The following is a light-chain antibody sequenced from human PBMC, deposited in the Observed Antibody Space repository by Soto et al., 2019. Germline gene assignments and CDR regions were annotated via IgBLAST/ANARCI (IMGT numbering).Light chain of an antibody. CDR3: HQYDNLSQT. CDR2: DAS. CDR1: QSISSW. J-gene: IGKJ3*01. V-gene: IGKV1-33*01. Sequence: IHMTHSPSTLSASVGYRVTITCLASQSISSWLAWYQQKPGKPPKLLIYDASNLQTGVSSRFSGSGSGTDFTFTISSLQPEDIATYFCHQYDNLSQTFGPGTKVDIK.